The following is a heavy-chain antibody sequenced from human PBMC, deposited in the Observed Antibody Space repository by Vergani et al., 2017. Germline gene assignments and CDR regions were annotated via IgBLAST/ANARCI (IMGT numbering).Heavy chain of an antibody. CDR3: VYRKTGCGTTGCFYPFYYCYYMDV. Sequence: QITLKESGPTLVKPTQTLTLTCTFSGFSLNTRGVSLAWIRQPPGKALDWLALIYWNDDQHYSPSLNNRVTITKNTSKNQVVLTMTNMDYVDTGTYYCVYRKTGCGTTGCFYPFYYCYYMDVWGKGPRSPSP. J-gene: IGHJ6*03. V-gene: IGHV2-5*04. CDR2: IYWNDDQ. D-gene: IGHD1-7*01. CDR1: GFSLNTRGVS.